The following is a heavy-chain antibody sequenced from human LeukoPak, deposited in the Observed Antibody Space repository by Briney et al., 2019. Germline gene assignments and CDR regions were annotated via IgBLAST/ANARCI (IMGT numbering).Heavy chain of an antibody. CDR1: GFTFSSYG. CDR2: IWYDGSNK. Sequence: GRSLRLSCAASGFTFSSYGMHWVRQAPGKGLEWVAVIWYDGSNKYYADSVKGRFTISRDNSKNTLYLQMNSLRAEDTAVYYCAGTVAGPDYYFDYWGQGTLVTVSS. V-gene: IGHV3-33*08. CDR3: AGTVAGPDYYFDY. J-gene: IGHJ4*02. D-gene: IGHD6-19*01.